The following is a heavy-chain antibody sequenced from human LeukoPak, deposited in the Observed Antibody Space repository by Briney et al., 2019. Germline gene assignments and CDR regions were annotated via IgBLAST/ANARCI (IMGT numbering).Heavy chain of an antibody. Sequence: PSETLSLTCTVSGGSISSYYWSWIRQPPGKGLEWIGDIYYSGSTNYNPSIKSRVTISVDTSKNQFSLTLSSVTAADTAVYYCARDRERGAFDIWGQGTMVTVSS. CDR2: IYYSGST. J-gene: IGHJ3*02. CDR3: ARDRERGAFDI. CDR1: GGSISSYY. D-gene: IGHD1-1*01. V-gene: IGHV4-59*01.